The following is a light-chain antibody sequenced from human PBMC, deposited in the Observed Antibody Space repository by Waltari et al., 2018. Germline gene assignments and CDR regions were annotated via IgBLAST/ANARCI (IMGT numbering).Light chain of an antibody. CDR1: QKINGH. CDR3: QQTYSTPGIT. V-gene: IGKV1-39*01. Sequence: DIQMPQSPSSLSASVGDRVTITCRAGQKINGHLNWYQHKPGKAPQLLIYGASNLQTGVPSRFSGSESGTDFTLTINSLQPEDFATYFCQQTYSTPGITFGQGTRLEI. J-gene: IGKJ5*01. CDR2: GAS.